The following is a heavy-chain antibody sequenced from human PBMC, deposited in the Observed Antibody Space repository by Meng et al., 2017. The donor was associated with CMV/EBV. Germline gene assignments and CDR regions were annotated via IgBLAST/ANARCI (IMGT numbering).Heavy chain of an antibody. CDR3: ARDLSNYDILTGYQYYYYGMDV. V-gene: IGHV3-21*01. D-gene: IGHD3-9*01. J-gene: IGHJ6*02. CDR2: ISSSSSYI. Sequence: GESLKISCAASGFTFSSYSLNWVRQAPGKGLEWVSSISSSSSYIYYADSVKGRSTIYRDNAKNSLYLQMNSLRAEDTAVYYCARDLSNYDILTGYQYYYYGMDVWGQGTTVTVSS. CDR1: GFTFSSYS.